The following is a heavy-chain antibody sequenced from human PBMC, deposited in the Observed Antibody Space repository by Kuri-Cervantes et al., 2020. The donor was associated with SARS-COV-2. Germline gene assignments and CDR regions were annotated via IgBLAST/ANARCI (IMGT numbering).Heavy chain of an antibody. CDR1: GFTFSGHW. Sequence: GESLKISCAASGFTFSGHWIHWVRQAPGKGLVWVSRINPDGSYTNNADSVKGRFTISRDNSKNTLYLQMNSLRAEDTAVYYCAKEQWLVRAPFNYWGQGTLVTVSS. V-gene: IGHV3-74*01. J-gene: IGHJ4*02. D-gene: IGHD6-19*01. CDR3: AKEQWLVRAPFNY. CDR2: INPDGSYT.